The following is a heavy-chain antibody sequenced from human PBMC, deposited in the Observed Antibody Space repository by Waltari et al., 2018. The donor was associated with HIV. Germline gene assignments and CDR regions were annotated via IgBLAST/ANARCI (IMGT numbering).Heavy chain of an antibody. D-gene: IGHD2-2*01. CDR1: GFPFSSYA. Sequence: QVQLVESGGGVVQPGRSLRLSCAAAGFPFSSYAMHWVRLAPGKGLEWVAVISYDGSNKYYADSVKGRFTISRDNSKNTLYLQMNSLRAEDTAVYYCARDLGPDCSSTSCQYYFDYWGQGTLVTVSS. V-gene: IGHV3-30-3*01. CDR2: ISYDGSNK. J-gene: IGHJ4*02. CDR3: ARDLGPDCSSTSCQYYFDY.